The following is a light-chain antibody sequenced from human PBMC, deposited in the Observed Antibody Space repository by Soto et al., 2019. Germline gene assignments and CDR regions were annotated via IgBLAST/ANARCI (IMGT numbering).Light chain of an antibody. CDR1: QSLSSSY. V-gene: IGKV3-20*01. J-gene: IGKJ1*01. Sequence: EIVLTQSPGTLSLSPVEIATLSFMASQSLSSSYVAWYLQKPGQAPRLLIYGTSIRATRIPDRFSGSGSGTDCTLTIYRLEPEDFAVYYCQRFGTSPPWTFGQGTKVDIK. CDR2: GTS. CDR3: QRFGTSPPWT.